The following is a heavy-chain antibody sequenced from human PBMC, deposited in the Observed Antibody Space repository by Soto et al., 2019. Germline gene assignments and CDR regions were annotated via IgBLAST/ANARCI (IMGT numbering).Heavy chain of an antibody. V-gene: IGHV1-46*03. Sequence: GVSVKVSCKASGYTFTIYGISWVRQAPGQGLEWMGWINPSGGSTSYAQKFQGRVTMTRDTSTSTVYMELSSLRSEDTAVYYCARDVPSGGATTDADYWGQGTLVTVSS. CDR1: GYTFTIYG. CDR3: ARDVPSGGATTDADY. J-gene: IGHJ4*02. CDR2: INPSGGST. D-gene: IGHD1-26*01.